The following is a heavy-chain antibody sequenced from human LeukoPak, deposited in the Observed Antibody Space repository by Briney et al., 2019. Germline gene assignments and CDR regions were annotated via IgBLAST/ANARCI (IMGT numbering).Heavy chain of an antibody. CDR2: IYYSGST. J-gene: IGHJ5*02. V-gene: IGHV4-31*03. CDR3: ARDSRGGYCSSTSCYSSWFDP. CDR1: GGSISSGGYY. Sequence: SQTLSLTCTVSGGSISSGGYYWSWIRQHPGKGLEWIGYIYYSGSTYYNSSLKSRVTISVDTSKNQFSLKLSSVTAADTAVYYCARDSRGGYCSSTSCYSSWFDPWGQGTLVTVSS. D-gene: IGHD2-2*01.